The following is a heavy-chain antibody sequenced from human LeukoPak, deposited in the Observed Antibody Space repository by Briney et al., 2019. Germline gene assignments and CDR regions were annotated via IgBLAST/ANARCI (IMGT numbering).Heavy chain of an antibody. CDR2: ISAYNGNT. CDR3: ARDRRRYYYYGMDV. CDR1: GYTFTSYG. Sequence: GASVKVSCKASGYTFTSYGISWVRQAPGQGLEWMGWISAYNGNTNYAQKLQGRVTMTTDTSTSTAYMELRSLRSDDTAVCYCARDRRRYYYYGMDVWGQGTTVTVSS. V-gene: IGHV1-18*01. J-gene: IGHJ6*02.